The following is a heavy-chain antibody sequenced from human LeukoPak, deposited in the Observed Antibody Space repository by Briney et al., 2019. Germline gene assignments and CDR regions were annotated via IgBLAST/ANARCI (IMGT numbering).Heavy chain of an antibody. Sequence: PGGSLSLSCAASRFTVSSNYMGWVRQAPGKGLEWVSVLYSDGTTYYPDSVKGRFTISRDNSQNTLYLQLDSLRAEDTAVYYCARLYDRSAYGAFDIWGQGTMVTVSS. CDR2: LYSDGTT. D-gene: IGHD3-22*01. V-gene: IGHV3-66*02. CDR3: ARLYDRSAYGAFDI. CDR1: RFTVSSNY. J-gene: IGHJ3*02.